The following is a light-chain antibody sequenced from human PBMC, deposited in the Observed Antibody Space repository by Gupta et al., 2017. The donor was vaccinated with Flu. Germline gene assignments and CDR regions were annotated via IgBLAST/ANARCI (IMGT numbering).Light chain of an antibody. V-gene: IGLV2-11*01. Sequence: SALTQPCSVSGFPGQSVTISCTGTSSDVGTYNSVSWYQQHPGKAPKVVIYDVSERPSRVPGRFSGSKSGNAASLTISGLQAEDEADYCSCSFTGTYHLWVFGGGTKLTVL. CDR1: SSDVGTYNS. CDR3: CSFTGTYHLWV. CDR2: DVS. J-gene: IGLJ2*01.